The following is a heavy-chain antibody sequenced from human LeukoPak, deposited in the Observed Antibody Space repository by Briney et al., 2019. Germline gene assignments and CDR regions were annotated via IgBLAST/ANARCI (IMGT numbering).Heavy chain of an antibody. J-gene: IGHJ6*02. Sequence: SETLSLTCTVSGGSISSSSYYWGWIRQPPGKGLEWIGSIYHSGSTYYNPSLKSRVTISVDTSKNQFSLKLSSVTAADTAVYYCARSKLTLNYYDSSGYYAPAYYYGMDVWGQGTTVTVSS. CDR2: IYHSGST. CDR1: GGSISSSSYY. D-gene: IGHD3-22*01. CDR3: ARSKLTLNYYDSSGYYAPAYYYGMDV. V-gene: IGHV4-39*07.